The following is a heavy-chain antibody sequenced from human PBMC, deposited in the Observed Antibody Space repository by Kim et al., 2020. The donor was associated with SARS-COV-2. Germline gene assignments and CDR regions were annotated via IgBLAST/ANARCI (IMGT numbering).Heavy chain of an antibody. CDR2: ISYDGSNK. J-gene: IGHJ4*02. Sequence: GGSLRLSCAASGFTFSSYAMHWVRQAPGKGLEWVAVISYDGSNKYYADSVKGRFTISRDNSKNTLYLQMNSLRAEDTAVYYCASRAAGAYWGQGTLVTVSS. D-gene: IGHD6-25*01. V-gene: IGHV3-30-3*01. CDR3: ASRAAGAY. CDR1: GFTFSSYA.